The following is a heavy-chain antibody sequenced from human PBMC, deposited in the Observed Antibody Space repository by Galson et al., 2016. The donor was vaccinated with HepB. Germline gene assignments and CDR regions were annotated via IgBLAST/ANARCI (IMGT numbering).Heavy chain of an antibody. CDR3: VRERYYYASRKQFYYFDY. Sequence: SLRLSCAASGFTFSSYAMHWVRQAPGKALELVSDIRSNGDSTNYADSVKGRFTISRDSVKNTLYLQMSSLRAEDTAVYYCVRERYYYASRKQFYYFDYWGQGTLVTVAS. J-gene: IGHJ4*02. CDR2: IRSNGDST. V-gene: IGHV3-64D*06. D-gene: IGHD3-10*01. CDR1: GFTFSSYA.